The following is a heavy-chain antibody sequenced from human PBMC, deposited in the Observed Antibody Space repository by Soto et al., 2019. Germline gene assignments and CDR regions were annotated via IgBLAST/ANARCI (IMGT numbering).Heavy chain of an antibody. J-gene: IGHJ6*02. CDR3: ARETEGPYYGMDV. V-gene: IGHV1-3*01. Sequence: KFQGRVTITRDTSASTAYMELSSLRSEDTAVYYCARETEGPYYGMDVWGQGTTVTVSS.